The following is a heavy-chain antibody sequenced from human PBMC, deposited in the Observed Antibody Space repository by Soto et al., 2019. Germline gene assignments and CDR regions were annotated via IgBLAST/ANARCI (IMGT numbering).Heavy chain of an antibody. Sequence: SETLSLTCAVYGGSFSGYYWSWIRQPPGKGLEWIGEINHSGSTNYNPSLKSRVTISVDTSKNQFSLKLSSVTDADTAVYYCARGRLVRGVRYNWFDPWGQGTLVTVSS. V-gene: IGHV4-34*01. CDR1: GGSFSGYY. CDR2: INHSGST. D-gene: IGHD3-10*01. J-gene: IGHJ5*02. CDR3: ARGRLVRGVRYNWFDP.